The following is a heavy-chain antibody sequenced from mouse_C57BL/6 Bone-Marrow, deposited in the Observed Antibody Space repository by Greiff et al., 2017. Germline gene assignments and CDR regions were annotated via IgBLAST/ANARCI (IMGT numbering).Heavy chain of an antibody. D-gene: IGHD1-1*01. CDR1: GFNINAYY. Sequence: VQLQQSGAELVRPGASVKLSCTASGFNINAYYMHWVKQRPDPGLEWIGRIDPEDGDTDYAPQFQGKATLTVDTSSNTAYLQLSSLTSEDTAVYYCIIYYYGSSYWYFDVGGTGTTVTVSS. V-gene: IGHV14-1*01. CDR3: IIYYYGSSYWYFDV. J-gene: IGHJ1*03. CDR2: IDPEDGDT.